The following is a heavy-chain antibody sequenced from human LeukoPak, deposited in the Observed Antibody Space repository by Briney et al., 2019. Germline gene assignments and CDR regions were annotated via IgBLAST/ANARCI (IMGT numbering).Heavy chain of an antibody. CDR2: IYYSGNT. V-gene: IGHV4-39*01. D-gene: IGHD6-19*01. J-gene: IGHJ4*02. CDR3: ARQEAAGIAVAGYVGYFDY. CDR1: GGSIRSTTYY. Sequence: SETLSLTCTVSGGSIRSTTYYWGWIRQPPGKGLEWIGSIYYSGNTYHSPSLMSRVTISVDTSKNQFSLKLSSVTAADTAVYYCARQEAAGIAVAGYVGYFDYWGQGTLVTVSS.